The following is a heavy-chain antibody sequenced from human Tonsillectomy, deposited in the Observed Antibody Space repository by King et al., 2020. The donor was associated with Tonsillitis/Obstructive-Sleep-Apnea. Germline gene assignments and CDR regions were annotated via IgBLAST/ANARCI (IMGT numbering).Heavy chain of an antibody. CDR3: ARDDVVGRYIDS. CDR1: GYTFTRYY. CDR2: INPCSGVP. J-gene: IGHJ4*02. Sequence: QLVQSGAEVKTPGASVKVSCKASGYTFTRYYIHLVRQARGQGLDGMGIINPCSGVPSYAQKFQGRGTMTTDTSASTVCLQLGSLRSEDTAVYYCARDDVVGRYIDSWGQGTLVTVSS. V-gene: IGHV1-46*01. D-gene: IGHD1-14*01.